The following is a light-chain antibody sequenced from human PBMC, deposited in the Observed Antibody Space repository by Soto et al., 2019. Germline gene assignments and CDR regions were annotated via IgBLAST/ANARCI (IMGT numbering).Light chain of an antibody. V-gene: IGLV2-14*01. Sequence: QSALTQPASVSGSPGQSITISCTGTSSDVGGYNYVSWYQQHPGKAPKLMIYEVSNRPSGVSNRFSGSKSGNTASLIISGLQAEDEADDYCSSCTSSSTWVFGGGTKLTVL. CDR2: EVS. J-gene: IGLJ3*02. CDR3: SSCTSSSTWV. CDR1: SSDVGGYNY.